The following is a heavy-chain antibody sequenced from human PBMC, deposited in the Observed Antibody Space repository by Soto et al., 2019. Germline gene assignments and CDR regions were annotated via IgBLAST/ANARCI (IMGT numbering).Heavy chain of an antibody. CDR2: IYYSGST. D-gene: IGHD5-12*01. CDR1: GGSISSYY. Sequence: QVQLQESGPGLVKPSETLSLTCTVSGGSISSYYWSWIRQPPGKGLEWIGYIYYSGSTNYNPSLKSRVTISVDTSKNQFSLKLSSVTAADTVVYYCARHDGYSGYAQGFDYWGQGTLVTVSS. V-gene: IGHV4-59*08. J-gene: IGHJ4*02. CDR3: ARHDGYSGYAQGFDY.